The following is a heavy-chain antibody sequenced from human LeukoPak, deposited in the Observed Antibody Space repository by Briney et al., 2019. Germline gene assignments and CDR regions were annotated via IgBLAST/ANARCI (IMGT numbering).Heavy chain of an antibody. J-gene: IGHJ4*02. CDR3: SSGAYYYDSSGHDFDY. V-gene: IGHV1-69*13. CDR2: IISIFGTA. D-gene: IGHD3-22*01. Sequence: SVKVSCKASGFTFTRYDISWVRQAPGQGLEWMGGIISIFGTANYAQKFQGRVTITADESTSTAYMELSSLRSEDTAVYYCSSGAYYYDSSGHDFDYWGQGTLVTVSS. CDR1: GFTFTRYD.